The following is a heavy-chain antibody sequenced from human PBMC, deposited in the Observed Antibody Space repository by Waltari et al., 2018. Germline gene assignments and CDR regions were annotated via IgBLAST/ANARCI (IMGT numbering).Heavy chain of an antibody. D-gene: IGHD5-18*01. Sequence: QVQLVQSGSELKKPGASVKVSCKASGYIFSNYAMTWVRQAPGQGLEWMGWVNTNTGNPTYAQGFTGRFVFSLDTSVSTAYLQISSLKAEDTSVYYCAKRIQLWGRGSWYFDDWGQGTLVTVSS. J-gene: IGHJ4*02. CDR2: VNTNTGNP. CDR3: AKRIQLWGRGSWYFDD. V-gene: IGHV7-4-1*02. CDR1: GYIFSNYA.